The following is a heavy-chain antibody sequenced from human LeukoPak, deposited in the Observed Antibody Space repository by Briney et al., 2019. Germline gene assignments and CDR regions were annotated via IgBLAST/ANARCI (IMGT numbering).Heavy chain of an antibody. CDR1: GFTFSDYY. CDR2: ISSSGST. D-gene: IGHD5-24*01. J-gene: IGHJ4*02. Sequence: GGSLRLSCAASGFTFSDYYMSWIRQAPGKGLEWVSYISSSGSTYYADSVKGRFTISRDNSKNTLYLQMNSLRAEDTAVYYCARDGPVEMATRDWGQGTLVTVSS. CDR3: ARDGPVEMATRD. V-gene: IGHV3-11*01.